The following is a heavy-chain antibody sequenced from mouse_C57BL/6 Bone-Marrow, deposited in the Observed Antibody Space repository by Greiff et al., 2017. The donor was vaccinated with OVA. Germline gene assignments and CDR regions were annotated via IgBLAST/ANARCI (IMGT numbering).Heavy chain of an antibody. D-gene: IGHD2-5*01. CDR2: ISYDGSN. CDR3: ARNAYYSNYDYYAMDY. Sequence: EVKLMESGPGLVKPSQSLSLTCSVTGYSITSGYYWNWIRQFPGNKLEWMGYISYDGSNNYNPSLKNRISITLDTSKNQFFLKLNSVTTEDTATYYCARNAYYSNYDYYAMDYWGQGTSVTVSS. CDR1: GYSITSGYY. J-gene: IGHJ4*01. V-gene: IGHV3-6*01.